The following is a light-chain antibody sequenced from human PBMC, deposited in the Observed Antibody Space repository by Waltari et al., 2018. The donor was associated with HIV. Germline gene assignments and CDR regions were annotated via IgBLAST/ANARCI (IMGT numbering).Light chain of an antibody. CDR2: AAC. J-gene: IGKJ2*01. CDR1: QSISSY. Sequence: DIQMTQSPSSLSESVGDRVTITCRASQSISSYLNWYQQKPGKAPNLLIYAACSLQSVVPSRFSGSGSGTDFTLTISSLQPEDFATYYCQQSYRSPIFGQGTKLEIK. V-gene: IGKV1-39*01. CDR3: QQSYRSPI.